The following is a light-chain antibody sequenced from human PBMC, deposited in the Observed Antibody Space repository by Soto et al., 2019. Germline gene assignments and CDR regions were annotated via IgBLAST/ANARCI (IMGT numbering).Light chain of an antibody. CDR2: DAS. J-gene: IGKJ1*01. Sequence: EIVLTQSPATLSLSPGERATLSCRASQSVSSYLAWYQQKPGQAPRLLIYDASNRATDIPARFSGSGSGTVFTLTISRLEPEDFAVYHCQQYGTSLWTFGQGTKVDIK. CDR1: QSVSSY. CDR3: QQYGTSLWT. V-gene: IGKV3-11*01.